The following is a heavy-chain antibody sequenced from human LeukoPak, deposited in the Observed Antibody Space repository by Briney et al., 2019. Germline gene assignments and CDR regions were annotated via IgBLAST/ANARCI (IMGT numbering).Heavy chain of an antibody. Sequence: KAGGSLRLSCAASGFSISNDWMSWIRQAPGKGLKWVARVKSRSAGETTDYAAPVKGIFTISRDDSKNTLYLQMNSLKTEDTAVYYCTLIQGWGSGSYYRDFWGQGTLLTVSS. CDR1: GFSISNDW. D-gene: IGHD3-10*01. CDR2: VKSRSAGETT. J-gene: IGHJ4*02. CDR3: TLIQGWGSGSYYRDF. V-gene: IGHV3-15*01.